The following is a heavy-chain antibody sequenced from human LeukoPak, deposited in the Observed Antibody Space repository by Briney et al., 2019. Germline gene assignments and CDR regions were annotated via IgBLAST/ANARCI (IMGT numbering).Heavy chain of an antibody. Sequence: GGSLRLSCAASGFTFSSYAMSWVRQAPGKGLDWVSSISDNGDDPYYADSVKGRFTLSRDKSTNPLYLQMTSLRADDTAVYYCAKGYYGNYGAVDYWGQGTLVTVSS. CDR2: ISDNGDDP. CDR3: AKGYYGNYGAVDY. D-gene: IGHD4-11*01. CDR1: GFTFSSYA. V-gene: IGHV3-23*01. J-gene: IGHJ4*02.